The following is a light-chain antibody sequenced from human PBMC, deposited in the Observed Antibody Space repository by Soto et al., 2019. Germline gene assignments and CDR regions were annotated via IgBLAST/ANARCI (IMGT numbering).Light chain of an antibody. J-gene: IGLJ3*02. CDR1: SSDVGGYNY. CDR2: EVS. V-gene: IGLV2-8*01. Sequence: QSVLTQPPSASGSPGQSVTISCTGTSSDVGGYNYVSWYQQHPGKAPKLMISEVSKRSSGVPDRFSGSKSGNTASLTVSGLQAEDEADYYCSSFAGSFWVFGGGTQLTVL. CDR3: SSFAGSFWV.